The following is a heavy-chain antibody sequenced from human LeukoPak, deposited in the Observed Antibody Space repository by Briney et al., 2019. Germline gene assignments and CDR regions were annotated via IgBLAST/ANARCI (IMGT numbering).Heavy chain of an antibody. Sequence: GGSLRLSCAASGFTFSSYSMNWVRQAPGEGLEWVSSISSSSSYIYYADSVKGRFTISRDNAKNSLYLQMNSLRAEDTAVYYCASPYSYGLYAFDIWGQGTMVTVSS. CDR3: ASPYSYGLYAFDI. J-gene: IGHJ3*02. V-gene: IGHV3-21*01. CDR1: GFTFSSYS. CDR2: ISSSSSYI. D-gene: IGHD5-18*01.